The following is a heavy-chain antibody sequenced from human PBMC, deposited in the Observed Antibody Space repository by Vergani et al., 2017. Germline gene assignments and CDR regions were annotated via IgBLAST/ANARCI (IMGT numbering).Heavy chain of an antibody. CDR2: INHSGRT. Sequence: QVQLQQWGAGLLKPSETLSLTCAVYGGSFSGYYWSWIRQPPGKGLEWIGEINHSGRTNYNPSLKSRVTISVATSKNQFSLKLSSVTAADTAVYYCARRPYYYDSSGYSKYYYYGMDVWGQGTTVTVSS. V-gene: IGHV4-34*01. CDR1: GGSFSGYY. CDR3: ARRPYYYDSSGYSKYYYYGMDV. J-gene: IGHJ6*02. D-gene: IGHD3-22*01.